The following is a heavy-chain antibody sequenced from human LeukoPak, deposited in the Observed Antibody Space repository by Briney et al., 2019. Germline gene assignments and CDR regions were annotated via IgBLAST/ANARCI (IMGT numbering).Heavy chain of an antibody. CDR3: AKDPPITGPFEY. V-gene: IGHV3-48*02. CDR1: GFTFSSYS. J-gene: IGHJ4*02. D-gene: IGHD5-24*01. CDR2: ISSSGTTI. Sequence: PGGSLRLSCAASGFTFSSYSMNWVRQAPGRGLEWVSYISSSGTTIFYADSVEGRFTISRDNAKNSVYLQMSSLRDEDTAVYFCAKDPPITGPFEYWGQGTLVTVSS.